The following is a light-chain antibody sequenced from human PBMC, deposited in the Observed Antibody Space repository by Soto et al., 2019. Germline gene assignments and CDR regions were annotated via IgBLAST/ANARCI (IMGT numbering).Light chain of an antibody. CDR3: QQYDKWPYT. CDR1: QSVSIL. CDR2: GAF. Sequence: EIVLAQSPGTLSLSPGERATLSCGASQSVSILLAWYQQKPGQAPRLLMYGAFIRAPGFPVRFRGTGSGSEFTLTISSLQSEDGALYYCQQYDKWPYTFGQGTRLEIK. J-gene: IGKJ5*01. V-gene: IGKV3-15*01.